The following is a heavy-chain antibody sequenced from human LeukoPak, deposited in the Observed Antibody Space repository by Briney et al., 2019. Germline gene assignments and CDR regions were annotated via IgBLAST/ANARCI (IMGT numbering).Heavy chain of an antibody. CDR3: ARHGNYYDTSQSDP. J-gene: IGHJ5*02. D-gene: IGHD3-22*01. Sequence: MPSETLSLTCAVYGGSFSGYYWSWIRQPPGKGLEWIGEINHSGSTNYNPSLKSRVTISVDTSKNQFSLKLSSVTAADTAVYYCARHGNYYDTSQSDPWGQGTLVTVSS. CDR2: INHSGST. CDR1: GGSFSGYY. V-gene: IGHV4-34*01.